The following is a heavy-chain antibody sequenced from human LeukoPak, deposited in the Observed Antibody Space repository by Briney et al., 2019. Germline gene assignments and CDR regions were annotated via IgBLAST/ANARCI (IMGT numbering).Heavy chain of an antibody. CDR1: GYTFTGYY. V-gene: IGHV1-2*02. D-gene: IGHD6-19*01. Sequence: GASVKVSCKASGYTFTGYYMHWVRQAPGQGLEWMGWINPNNGGTNYAQKFQGRVTMTRDTSISTAYMELSRLRSDDTAVYYCARDPSSIAVAGTAFDIWGQGTMVTVSS. CDR2: INPNNGGT. J-gene: IGHJ3*02. CDR3: ARDPSSIAVAGTAFDI.